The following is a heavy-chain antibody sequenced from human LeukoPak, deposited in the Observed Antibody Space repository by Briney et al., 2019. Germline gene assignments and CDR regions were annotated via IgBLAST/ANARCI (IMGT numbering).Heavy chain of an antibody. D-gene: IGHD3-16*01. CDR3: ARVMSWGDPYNY. CDR2: ISSSGNTI. Sequence: GGSLRLSCAASGFTFSDYYMSWIRQAPGKGLEWVSYISSSGNTIYYADSVKGRFTISRDNAKNSLYLQMNSLRAEDTAVYYCARVMSWGDPYNYWGQGTLVTVSS. CDR1: GFTFSDYY. J-gene: IGHJ4*02. V-gene: IGHV3-11*01.